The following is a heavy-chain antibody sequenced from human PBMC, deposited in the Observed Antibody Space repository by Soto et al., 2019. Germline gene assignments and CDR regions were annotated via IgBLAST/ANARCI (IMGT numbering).Heavy chain of an antibody. CDR2: IIPIFGTA. J-gene: IGHJ4*02. D-gene: IGHD2-15*01. CDR1: GGTFSSYA. CDR3: ARLCSGGSGPWHFDY. Sequence: QVQLVQSGAEVKKPGSSEKVSCKASGGTFSSYAISWVRQAPGQGLEWMGGIIPIFGTANYAQKFQGRVTITADESTSTAYMELSSLRSEDTAVYYCARLCSGGSGPWHFDYWGQGTLVTVSS. V-gene: IGHV1-69*12.